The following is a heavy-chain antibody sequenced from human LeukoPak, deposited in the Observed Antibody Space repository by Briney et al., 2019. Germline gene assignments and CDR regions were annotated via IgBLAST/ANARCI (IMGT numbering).Heavy chain of an antibody. V-gene: IGHV4-59*06. CDR1: GGSIRSYY. CDR3: ARSYSGYDRGGLDY. CDR2: IYYSGST. Sequence: SETLSPTCTVSGGSIRSYYWSWIRQPPGKGLEWIGYIYYSGSTYYNPSLKSRVTISVDTSKNQFSLKLSSVTAADTAVYYCARSYSGYDRGGLDYWGQGTLVTVSS. D-gene: IGHD5-12*01. J-gene: IGHJ4*02.